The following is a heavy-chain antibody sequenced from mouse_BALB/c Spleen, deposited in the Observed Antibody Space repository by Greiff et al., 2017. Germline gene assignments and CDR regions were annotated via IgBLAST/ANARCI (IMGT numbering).Heavy chain of an antibody. Sequence: EVKLMESGPGLVKPSQSLSLTCSVTGYSITSGYYWNWLRQFPGNKLEWMGYISYDGSNNYNPSLKNRIAITRDTSKNQFFLKLNSVTTEDTATYAWARGGRDGRDAFDYWGQGTSVTVSS. CDR1: GYSITSGYY. CDR2: ISYDGSN. J-gene: IGHJ4*01. CDR3: ARGGRDGRDAFDY. D-gene: IGHD1-2*01. V-gene: IGHV3-6*02.